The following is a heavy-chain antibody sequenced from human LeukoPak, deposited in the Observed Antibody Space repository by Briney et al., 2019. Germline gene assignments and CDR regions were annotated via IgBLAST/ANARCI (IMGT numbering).Heavy chain of an antibody. Sequence: ASVKVSCKASGGTFSSYGISWVRQAPGQGLEWMGWISAYNGNTNYAQKLQGRVTMTTDTSTSTAYMELRSLRSDDTAVYYCARDSGAVAGNPFDYWGQGTLVTVSS. D-gene: IGHD6-19*01. CDR2: ISAYNGNT. V-gene: IGHV1-18*01. CDR3: ARDSGAVAGNPFDY. CDR1: GGTFSSYG. J-gene: IGHJ4*02.